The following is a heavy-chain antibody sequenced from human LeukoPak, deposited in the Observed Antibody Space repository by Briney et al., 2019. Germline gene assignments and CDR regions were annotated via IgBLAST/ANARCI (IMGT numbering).Heavy chain of an antibody. CDR2: SSGDEDSI. V-gene: IGHV3-23*01. CDR1: GLTFKNFA. J-gene: IGHJ4*02. CDR3: TIDLMTGFSSGWHFAY. Sequence: GGSLRLSCAASGLTFKNFAMSWVRQAPGKGLEWLAVSSGDEDSIHYADSVRGHFVISTDNSENTSYLHMHSPRAEDTAVYYCTIDLMTGFSSGWHFAYWGQGTLVTVSS. D-gene: IGHD6-19*01.